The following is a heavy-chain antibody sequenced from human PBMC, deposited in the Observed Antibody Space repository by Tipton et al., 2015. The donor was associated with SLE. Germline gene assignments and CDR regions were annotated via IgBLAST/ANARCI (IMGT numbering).Heavy chain of an antibody. CDR1: GFTFDDYA. CDR3: AKANQLGNYYYGMDG. J-gene: IGHJ6*02. CDR2: ISWNSGSI. Sequence: QLVQSGGGLVQPGRSLRLSCAASGFTFDDYAMHWVRQAPGKGLEVVSGISWNSGSIGYADSVKGRFTISRDNAKNSLYLQMNSLRAEDTALYYCAKANQLGNYYYGMDGWGQGTTVTVSS. D-gene: IGHD1-1*01. V-gene: IGHV3-9*01.